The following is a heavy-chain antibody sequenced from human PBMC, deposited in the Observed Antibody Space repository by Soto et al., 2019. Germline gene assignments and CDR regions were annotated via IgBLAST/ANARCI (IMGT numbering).Heavy chain of an antibody. D-gene: IGHD4-4*01. CDR3: ARHSNRNYGLYYFDF. Sequence: PSETLSLTCTVSGGSVSSYYWGWIRQPPGKGLEWIGYIYYSGSTKYNPSLKSRVTMSVDTSNNQFSLKVSSVTAADTAVYYCARHSNRNYGLYYFDFWGLGALVTVS. V-gene: IGHV4-59*08. CDR1: GGSVSSYY. J-gene: IGHJ4*02. CDR2: IYYSGST.